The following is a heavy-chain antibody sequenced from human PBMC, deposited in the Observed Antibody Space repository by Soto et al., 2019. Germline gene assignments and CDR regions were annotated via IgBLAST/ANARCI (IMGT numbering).Heavy chain of an antibody. CDR3: ARDKNDGDYGVDY. J-gene: IGHJ4*02. Sequence: EVQLVESGGGLVKPGGSLRLSCAASGFTFSSYSMNWVRQAPGKGLEWVSSISSSSSYIYYADSVKGRFTISRDNAKNSLYLQMNSQRAEDTAVYYCARDKNDGDYGVDYWGQGTLVTVSS. CDR2: ISSSSSYI. V-gene: IGHV3-21*01. CDR1: GFTFSSYS. D-gene: IGHD4-17*01.